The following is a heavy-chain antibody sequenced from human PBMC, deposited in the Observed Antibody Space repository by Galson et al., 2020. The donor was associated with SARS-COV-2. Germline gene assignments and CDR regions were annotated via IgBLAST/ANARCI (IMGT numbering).Heavy chain of an antibody. CDR2: IYPGDSDT. CDR1: GYSSTSYW. J-gene: IGHJ3*02. D-gene: IGHD4-17*01. Sequence: GESLKTSCKGSGYSSTSYWNGWVRQMPGKRLEWMGIIYPGDSDTNYSTSYQGQVTISADKSISTAYLQWSSLTASDTSMYYCSRRLMNIYGDADDAFGIWCQGTMVTVSS. V-gene: IGHV5-51*01. CDR3: SRRLMNIYGDADDAFGI.